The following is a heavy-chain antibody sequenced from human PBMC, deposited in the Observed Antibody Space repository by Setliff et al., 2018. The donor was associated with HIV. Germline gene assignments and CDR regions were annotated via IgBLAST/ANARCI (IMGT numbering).Heavy chain of an antibody. D-gene: IGHD6-13*01. CDR2: TYHSGTT. Sequence: SETLSLTCGVSGGSISSSNWWTWVRQPPGKGLEWIGDTYHSGTTNYNPSPKSRVAISVDKSKNEFSLKLTSVTAADTAVYYCARNKGGSTSDLDYWGQGTLVTAPQ. J-gene: IGHJ4*02. V-gene: IGHV4-4*02. CDR1: GGSISSSNW. CDR3: ARNKGGSTSDLDY.